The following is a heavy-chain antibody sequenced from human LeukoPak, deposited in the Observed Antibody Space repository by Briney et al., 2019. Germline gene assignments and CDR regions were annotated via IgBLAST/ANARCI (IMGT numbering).Heavy chain of an antibody. CDR1: GGSISGDY. J-gene: IGHJ4*02. Sequence: ETLSLTCTVSGGSISGDYWSWIRQPPGKGLEWVGYIYYTGGANYNPSLKSRVTISVDTSKNQFSLKLSSVTAADTAVYYCARLQGRSTAVFDYWGQGTLVSVSS. V-gene: IGHV4-59*01. CDR2: IYYTGGA. CDR3: ARLQGRSTAVFDY.